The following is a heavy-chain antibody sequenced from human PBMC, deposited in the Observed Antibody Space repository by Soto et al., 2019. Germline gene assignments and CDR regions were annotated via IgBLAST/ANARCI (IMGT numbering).Heavy chain of an antibody. Sequence: EVQLLESGGGLVQPGGSLRLSCAASGFTFSSNAMSWVRQAPGKGLEWVSAISGSGGSTYYADSVKGRFTISRDNSKNTLYLQMNSLRAEDTAVYYCAKYPPFTIFIIGNAFDIWGQGTMVTVSS. J-gene: IGHJ3*02. V-gene: IGHV3-23*01. CDR3: AKYPPFTIFIIGNAFDI. CDR2: ISGSGGST. CDR1: GFTFSSNA. D-gene: IGHD3-3*01.